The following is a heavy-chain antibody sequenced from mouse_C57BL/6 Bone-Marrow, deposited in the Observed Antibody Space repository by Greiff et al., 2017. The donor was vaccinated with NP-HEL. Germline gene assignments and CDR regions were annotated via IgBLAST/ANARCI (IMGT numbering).Heavy chain of an antibody. Sequence: DVHLVESGGGLVKPGGSLKLSCAASGFTFSSYAMSWVRQTPEKRLEWVATISDGGSYTYYPDNVKGRFTISRDNAKNNLYLQMSHLKSEDTAMYYCARDNDYDGAWFAYWGQGTLVTVSA. CDR1: GFTFSSYA. D-gene: IGHD2-4*01. CDR3: ARDNDYDGAWFAY. J-gene: IGHJ3*01. V-gene: IGHV5-4*01. CDR2: ISDGGSYT.